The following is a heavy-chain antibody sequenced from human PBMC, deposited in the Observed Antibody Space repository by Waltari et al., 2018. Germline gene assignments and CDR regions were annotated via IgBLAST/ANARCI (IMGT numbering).Heavy chain of an antibody. CDR3: ARDRWFDP. J-gene: IGHJ5*02. V-gene: IGHV4-59*01. Sequence: QVQLQESGPGLVKPSETLSLTCTVSGGSISSYYWSWIRQPPGKGLEWIGYIYYSGSTNYNPSLKSRVTISVDTSKNQFSLKLSSVTAAYTAVYYCARDRWFDPWGQGTLVTVSS. CDR1: GGSISSYY. CDR2: IYYSGST.